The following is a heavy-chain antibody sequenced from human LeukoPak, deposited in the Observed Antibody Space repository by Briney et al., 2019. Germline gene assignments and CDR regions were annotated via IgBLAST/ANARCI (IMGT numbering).Heavy chain of an antibody. CDR3: ARVVAGIDWFDL. CDR2: ISSGSSSI. V-gene: IGHV3-48*02. CDR1: GFTFSSYS. D-gene: IGHD6-19*01. Sequence: GGSLRLSCAASGFTFSSYSMNWVRQAPGKGLEWVSYISSGSSSIYYADSVKGRFTISRDNAKNSLYLQLDSLRDEDTAVYYCARVVAGIDWFDLWGQGTLVTVSS. J-gene: IGHJ5*02.